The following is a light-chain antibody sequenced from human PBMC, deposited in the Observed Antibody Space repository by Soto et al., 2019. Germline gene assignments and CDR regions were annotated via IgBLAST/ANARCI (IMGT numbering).Light chain of an antibody. V-gene: IGKV3-20*01. CDR1: QTVNSNY. Sequence: EIVLTQYPGTLSLSPGERGTFSCRASQTVNSNYLAWYQQRPGLAPRLLIHGTSNRATGIPDRFSGSGSGTDFTLTISALEPEDFAVYYCQRYGRSPLYAFGQGTKLEIK. J-gene: IGKJ2*01. CDR2: GTS. CDR3: QRYGRSPLYA.